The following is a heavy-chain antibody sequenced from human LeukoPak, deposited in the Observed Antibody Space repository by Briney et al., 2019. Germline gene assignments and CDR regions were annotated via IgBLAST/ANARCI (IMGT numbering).Heavy chain of an antibody. D-gene: IGHD6-6*01. Sequence: GASVKVSCKASGGTFSSYAISWGRQAPGQGLEWMGGIIPIFGTANYAQKFQGRVTITTDESTSTAYMELSSLRSEDTAAYYCARDSSSSVGMDVWGKGTTVTVSS. CDR3: ARDSSSSVGMDV. V-gene: IGHV1-69*05. CDR1: GGTFSSYA. CDR2: IIPIFGTA. J-gene: IGHJ6*04.